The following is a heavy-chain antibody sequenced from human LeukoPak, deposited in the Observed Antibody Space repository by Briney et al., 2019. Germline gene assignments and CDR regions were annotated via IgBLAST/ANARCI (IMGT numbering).Heavy chain of an antibody. J-gene: IGHJ4*02. CDR2: IGFSGGST. D-gene: IGHD3-16*01. V-gene: IGHV3-23*01. Sequence: GGSLRLSCAASGFTFSSYAMSWVRQAPGKGLEWVSVIGFSGGSTYYADSVKGRFTISRDNSRNTLYLQMNSLRAEDTAVYYCAKVLRRWPHALVFHHGGQGPLVTVPS. CDR3: AKVLRRWPHALVFHH. CDR1: GFTFSSYA.